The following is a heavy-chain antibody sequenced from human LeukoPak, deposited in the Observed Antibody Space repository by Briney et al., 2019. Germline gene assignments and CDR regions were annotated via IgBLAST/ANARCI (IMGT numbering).Heavy chain of an antibody. CDR1: GVSLSTTGIC. CDR3: ARTRHEAGYSSHWLFDY. D-gene: IGHD6-13*01. V-gene: IGHV2-70*20. CDR2: IYWDDDK. J-gene: IGHJ4*02. Sequence: SLPAPVKPTQTLTLTRTFSGVSLSTTGICVSCVRQPPGKALEWLAVIYWDDDKYHSTSLKTRLTISKDTSKNQVVLTMTNMDPVDTATYYCARTRHEAGYSSHWLFDYWGEGTLVTVSS.